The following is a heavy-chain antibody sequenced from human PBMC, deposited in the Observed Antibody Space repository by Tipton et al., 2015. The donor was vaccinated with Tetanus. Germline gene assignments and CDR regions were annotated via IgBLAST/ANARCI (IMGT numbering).Heavy chain of an antibody. J-gene: IGHJ3*02. D-gene: IGHD6-19*01. Sequence: TLSLTCTVSGGSISTYHWNWIRQFPGKGLEWIGYMYHSGQAYYNSSLKSRVVILVDTSKNQFSLKLSSVTAADTAVYYCARIGWLQQNKPAFDIWGQGTVVTVSS. CDR2: MYHSGQA. CDR1: GGSISTYH. V-gene: IGHV4-59*06. CDR3: ARIGWLQQNKPAFDI.